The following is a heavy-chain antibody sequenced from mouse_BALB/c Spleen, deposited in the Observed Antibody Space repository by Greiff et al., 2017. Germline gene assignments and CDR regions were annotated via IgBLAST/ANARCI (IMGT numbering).Heavy chain of an antibody. V-gene: IGHV1-54*01. CDR2: INPGSGGT. CDR1: GYAFTNYL. D-gene: IGHD2-10*01. J-gene: IGHJ1*01. CDR3: ARSYYGNYGWYFDV. Sequence: QVQLQQSGAELVRPGTSVKVSCKASGYAFTNYLIEWVKQRPGQGLEWIGVINPGSGGTNYNEKFKGKATLTADKSSSTAYMQLSSLTSDDSAVYFCARSYYGNYGWYFDVWGAGTTVTVSS.